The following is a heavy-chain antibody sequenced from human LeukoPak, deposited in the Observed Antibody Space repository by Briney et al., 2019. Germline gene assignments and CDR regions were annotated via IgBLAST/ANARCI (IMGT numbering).Heavy chain of an antibody. Sequence: ASVKVSCXASGYTFTIYGISWVRRARRQGLEWMGWINAYNGNTNYAHKLQGRVTMTTDTSTSTAYMELRSLRSDDTAVYYCARESFRYGSDFDYWGQGTLVTVSS. J-gene: IGHJ4*02. D-gene: IGHD3-10*01. CDR3: ARESFRYGSDFDY. V-gene: IGHV1-18*01. CDR1: GYTFTIYG. CDR2: INAYNGNT.